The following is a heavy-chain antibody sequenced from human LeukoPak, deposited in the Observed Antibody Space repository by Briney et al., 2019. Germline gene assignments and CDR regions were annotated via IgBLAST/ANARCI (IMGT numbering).Heavy chain of an antibody. V-gene: IGHV3-23*01. CDR3: TKGLHVAVAVADYYYFYMDV. CDR1: GFAFSSFA. D-gene: IGHD6-19*01. Sequence: GGSLRLSCAASGFAFSSFAMGWVRQSPGKGLEWHSTINGGGNTTFYADSVKGRFTISRDNSKNTLYLHMDSLRPDDTAIYYCTKGLHVAVAVADYYYFYMDVWGRGTAVTVSS. CDR2: INGGGNTT. J-gene: IGHJ6*03.